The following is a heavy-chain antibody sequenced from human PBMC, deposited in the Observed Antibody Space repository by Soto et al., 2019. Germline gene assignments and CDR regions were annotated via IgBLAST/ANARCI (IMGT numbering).Heavy chain of an antibody. J-gene: IGHJ4*02. Sequence: LRLSCAASGLIFSSYSMHWVRQAPGKGLEWVAVISPDGTHKNDAPSVRGRFTISRDNSKDALYLQMNSLRLDDTAVYYCAISISATFAHWGQGTLVTVSS. V-gene: IGHV3-30-3*01. CDR3: AISISATFAH. CDR2: ISPDGTHK. CDR1: GLIFSSYS.